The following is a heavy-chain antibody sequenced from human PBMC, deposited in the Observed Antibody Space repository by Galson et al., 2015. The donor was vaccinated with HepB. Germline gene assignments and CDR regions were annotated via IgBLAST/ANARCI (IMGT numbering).Heavy chain of an antibody. V-gene: IGHV1-69*13. CDR2: IIPIFGTA. Sequence: SVKVSCKASGGTFSSYAISWVRQAPGQGLEWMGGIIPIFGTANYAQKFQGRVTITADESTSTAYMELSSLRSEDTAVYYCARDVYRDIVLMVPRVDYYYYGMDVWGQGTTVTVSS. CDR1: GGTFSSYA. CDR3: ARDVYRDIVLMVPRVDYYYYGMDV. D-gene: IGHD2-8*01. J-gene: IGHJ6*02.